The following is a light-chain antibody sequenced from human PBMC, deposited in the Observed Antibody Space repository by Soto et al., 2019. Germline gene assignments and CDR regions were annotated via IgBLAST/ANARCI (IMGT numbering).Light chain of an antibody. CDR3: QQLNSYPPCT. V-gene: IGKV1-9*01. Sequence: DIPLTQSPSFLSASVGDRVTITCRASQGISSYLAWYQQKPGKAPKLLIYAASTLQSGVPSRFSGSGSGTAFTLTIISLQPEDFATYYCQQLNSYPPCTFGPGTKVDIK. J-gene: IGKJ3*01. CDR2: AAS. CDR1: QGISSY.